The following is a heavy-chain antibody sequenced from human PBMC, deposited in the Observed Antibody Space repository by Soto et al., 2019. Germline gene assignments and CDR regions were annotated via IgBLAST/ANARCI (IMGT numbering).Heavy chain of an antibody. CDR3: ARRWSGTDY. D-gene: IGHD3-10*01. V-gene: IGHV4-59*01. CDR1: GGSISIYY. Sequence: QVQLQESGPGLVKPSETLSLTCTVSGGSISIYYWNWIRQPPGKGLEWIGYVHYSGTTSYNPSLKSRASISLDTSKNQFSLRLTSVNAADTAVYYCARRWSGTDYWGQGTLVTVSS. CDR2: VHYSGTT. J-gene: IGHJ4*02.